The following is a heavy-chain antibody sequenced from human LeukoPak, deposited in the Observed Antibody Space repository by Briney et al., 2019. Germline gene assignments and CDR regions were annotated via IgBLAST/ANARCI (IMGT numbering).Heavy chain of an antibody. D-gene: IGHD6-19*01. J-gene: IGHJ4*02. CDR3: ARGLRYSGGWFHFDL. V-gene: IGHV3-7*01. Sequence: PGGSLRLSCAASEFTFSSYWMSWVRQAPGKGLEWVATIKQDGSEKYYLDSVKGRFTISRDNAKNSLYLQMNSLRAEDMAAYYCARGLRYSGGWFHFDLWGQGTLVTVSS. CDR2: IKQDGSEK. CDR1: EFTFSSYW.